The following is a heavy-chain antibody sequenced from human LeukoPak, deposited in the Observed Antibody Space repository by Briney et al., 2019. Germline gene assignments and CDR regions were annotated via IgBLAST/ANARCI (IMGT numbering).Heavy chain of an antibody. CDR1: GGYISSSSYF. V-gene: IGHV4-39*07. CDR2: ISYGGSS. CDR3: ARVGSSWTRDYYFDY. J-gene: IGHJ4*02. D-gene: IGHD6-13*01. Sequence: PSDTLSLPRTVSGGYISSSSYFCAWVPQPPGKGLEGIGCISYGGSSYYTPSPKSRVTMSVDTSQNQFSLKLSSVTAADTALYYCARVGSSWTRDYYFDYWGQGTLVTVSS.